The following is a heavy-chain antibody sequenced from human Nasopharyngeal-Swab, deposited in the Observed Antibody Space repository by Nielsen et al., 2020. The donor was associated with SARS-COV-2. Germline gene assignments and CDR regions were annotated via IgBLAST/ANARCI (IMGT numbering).Heavy chain of an antibody. CDR3: ARDIEEWLVVPSLSFDY. CDR1: GYTFTGFTGYY. CDR2: ISVYNADT. J-gene: IGHJ4*02. D-gene: IGHD3-3*01. V-gene: IGHV1-18*04. Sequence: ASVKVSCKASGYTFTGFTGYYFHWVRQAPGQGLEWMGWISVYNADTNYAQKLQGRVSMTTDTSTSTAYMELRSLRSDDTAVYYCARDIEEWLVVPSLSFDYWGQGTLVTVSS.